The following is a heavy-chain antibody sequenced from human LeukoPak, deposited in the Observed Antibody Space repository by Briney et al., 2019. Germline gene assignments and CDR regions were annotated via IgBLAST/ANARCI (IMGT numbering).Heavy chain of an antibody. D-gene: IGHD5-24*01. CDR1: GFTFSSYD. V-gene: IGHV3-13*01. CDR3: ARGRHGYKTFDY. J-gene: IGHJ4*02. CDR2: IGTAGDT. Sequence: GGSLSLSCAASGFTFSSYDMHWVRQATGKGLEWVSAIGTAGDTYYPGSVKGRFTISRENAKNSLYLQMNSLRAGDTAVYYCARGRHGYKTFDYWGQGTLVTVSS.